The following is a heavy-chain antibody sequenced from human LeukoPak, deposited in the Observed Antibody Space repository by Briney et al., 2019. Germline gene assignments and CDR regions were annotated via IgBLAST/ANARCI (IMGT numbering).Heavy chain of an antibody. J-gene: IGHJ4*02. CDR1: GYSFPTYW. CDR3: ARPPSRGYSSSFEY. CDR2: IYPDESNI. V-gene: IGHV5-51*01. Sequence: GESLKISCKGSGYSFPTYWIAWVRQMPGKGLEWMGIIYPDESNIRYGPSSQGQVTISADKSISTAYLQWSSLKASDTAMYYCARPPSRGYSSSFEYWGQGTLVTVSS. D-gene: IGHD2-2*03.